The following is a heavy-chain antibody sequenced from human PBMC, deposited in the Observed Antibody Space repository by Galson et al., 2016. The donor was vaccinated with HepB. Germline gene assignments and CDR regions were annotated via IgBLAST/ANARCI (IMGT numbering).Heavy chain of an antibody. CDR2: IYFRSKWYH. CDR3: GRVPIDDLGFHAAFGI. V-gene: IGHV6-1*01. Sequence: CAISGDSVSSNSAAWNWIRQSPSGGLEWLGRIYFRSKWYHDYAVSVKSRITINPDPSKNQFSLQMRSVTPEDTALYYCGRVPIDDLGFHAAFGIWGQGTRVTVSS. CDR1: GDSVSSNSAA. J-gene: IGHJ3*02. D-gene: IGHD2/OR15-2a*01.